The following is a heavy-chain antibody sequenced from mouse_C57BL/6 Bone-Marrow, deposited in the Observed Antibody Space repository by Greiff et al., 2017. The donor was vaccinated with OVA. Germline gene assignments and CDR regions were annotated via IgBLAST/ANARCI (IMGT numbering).Heavy chain of an antibody. Sequence: VQVVESGPELVKPGASVKISCKASGYAFSSSWMNWVKQRPGKGLEWIGRIYPGAGGTNYNGKFKGKATLTADKSSSTAYMPLSSLTSEDSAVYSCASYYDDYEGYWGQGTTLTVSS. J-gene: IGHJ2*01. CDR1: GYAFSSSW. V-gene: IGHV1-82*01. CDR3: ASYYDDYEGY. D-gene: IGHD2-4*01. CDR2: IYPGAGGT.